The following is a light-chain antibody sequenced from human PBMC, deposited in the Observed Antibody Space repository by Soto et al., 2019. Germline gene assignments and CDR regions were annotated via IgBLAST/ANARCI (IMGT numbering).Light chain of an antibody. J-gene: IGKJ1*01. CDR3: QQYGSSSWT. CDR2: GAS. Sequence: EIVLTQSPGTLYLSPGERATLSCRASQSVSNNYLAWYQQKPGQAPRLLIYGASSRATGIPDRFSGSGSGTDFTLTISRLEPEDFAVYYCQQYGSSSWTFGQGTKVEI. CDR1: QSVSNNY. V-gene: IGKV3-20*01.